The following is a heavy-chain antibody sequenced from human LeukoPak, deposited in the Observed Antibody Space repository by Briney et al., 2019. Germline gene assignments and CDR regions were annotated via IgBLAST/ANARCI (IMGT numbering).Heavy chain of an antibody. D-gene: IGHD3-22*01. V-gene: IGHV4-4*08. Sequence: SETLSLTCTVSGGSIFSYYWNWIRQPSGKGLEWLGYIYSNGITNYSPSLRSRGTISIATSKNQFSLRLTSVTAADTAIYYCARRAYYDSSGYSPTSGYFDLWGRGTLATVSS. J-gene: IGHJ2*01. CDR3: ARRAYYDSSGYSPTSGYFDL. CDR2: IYSNGIT. CDR1: GGSIFSYY.